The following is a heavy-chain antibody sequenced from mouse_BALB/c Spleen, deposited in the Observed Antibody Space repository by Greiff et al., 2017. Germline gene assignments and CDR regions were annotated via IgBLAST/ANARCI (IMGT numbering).Heavy chain of an antibody. CDR1: GFSLTSYG. J-gene: IGHJ4*01. CDR2: IWAGGST. D-gene: IGHD2-1*01. V-gene: IGHV2-9*02. Sequence: VKLMESGPGLVAPSQSLSITCTVSGFSLTSYGVHWVRQPPGKGLEWLGVIWAGGSTNYNSALMSRLSISKDNSKSQVFLKMNSLQTDDTAMYYCARPVYYGNYYAMDYWGQGTSVTVSS. CDR3: ARPVYYGNYYAMDY.